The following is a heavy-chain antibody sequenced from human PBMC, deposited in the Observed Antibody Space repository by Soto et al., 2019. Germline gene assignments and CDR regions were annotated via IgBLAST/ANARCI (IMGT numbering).Heavy chain of an antibody. V-gene: IGHV1-18*01. CDR1: CYTFTSYG. Sequence: ASVNVSCKASCYTFTSYGISWVRQAPGQGLEWMGWISAYNGNTNYAQKLQGRVTMTTDTSTSTAYMELRSLRSDDTAVYYCAISRGYSGYDPYYYYYYGMDVWGQGTTVTVSS. D-gene: IGHD5-12*01. J-gene: IGHJ6*02. CDR2: ISAYNGNT. CDR3: AISRGYSGYDPYYYYYYGMDV.